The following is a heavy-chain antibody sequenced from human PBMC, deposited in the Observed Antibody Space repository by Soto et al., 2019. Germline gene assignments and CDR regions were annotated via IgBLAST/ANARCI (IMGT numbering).Heavy chain of an antibody. Sequence: QVQLQQWGAGLLKPSETLSLTCAVYGGSFSGYYWSWIRQPPGKGLEWIGEINHSGSTNYNPSLKTGVTISVDTSKNQFSLKLSSVTAADTAVYYCARGGGCSSTSCYAGSGWFDPWGQGTLVTVSS. CDR1: GGSFSGYY. CDR2: INHSGST. J-gene: IGHJ5*02. D-gene: IGHD2-2*01. CDR3: ARGGGCSSTSCYAGSGWFDP. V-gene: IGHV4-34*01.